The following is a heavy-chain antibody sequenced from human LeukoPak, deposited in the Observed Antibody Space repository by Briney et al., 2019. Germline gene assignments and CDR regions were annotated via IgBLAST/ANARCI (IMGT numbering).Heavy chain of an antibody. V-gene: IGHV3-20*04. CDR1: GFTFDDYG. CDR2: INWNGGST. J-gene: IGHJ4*02. D-gene: IGHD1/OR15-1a*01. Sequence: GGSLRLSCAASGFTFDDYGMSWVRQAPGKGLEWVSGINWNGGSTGYADSVKGRFTISRDNAKNSLYLQMNSLRAEDTAVYYCARGKRGGLTTSNYSFDSWGQGILVTVSS. CDR3: ARGKRGGLTTSNYSFDS.